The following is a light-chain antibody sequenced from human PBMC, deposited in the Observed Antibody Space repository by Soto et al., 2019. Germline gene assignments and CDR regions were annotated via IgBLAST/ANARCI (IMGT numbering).Light chain of an antibody. V-gene: IGLV2-14*01. J-gene: IGLJ2*01. CDR2: DDT. Sequence: QSALTQPASVSGSPGQSISISCTGTSSDAGSYNYVSWYQQHPGKAPKLVIYDDTYRPSGVSNRFSGSKSATTASLTISGLRAEDEADYYCSSYTSSSTIFGGGTKLTVL. CDR3: SSYTSSSTI. CDR1: SSDAGSYNY.